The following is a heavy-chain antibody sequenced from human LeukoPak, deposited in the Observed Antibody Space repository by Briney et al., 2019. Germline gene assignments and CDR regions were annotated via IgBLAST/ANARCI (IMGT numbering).Heavy chain of an antibody. CDR3: ARDQGYSGYGSHVSY. V-gene: IGHV3-30*04. CDR1: GFTSSSYA. Sequence: GGSLRLSCGASGFTSSSYAMHWVRQAPGKGLEWVAVISYDGSNKYYADSVKGRFTISRDNSKNTLYLQMNSLRAEDTAVYYCARDQGYSGYGSHVSYWGQGTLVTVSS. D-gene: IGHD5-12*01. J-gene: IGHJ4*02. CDR2: ISYDGSNK.